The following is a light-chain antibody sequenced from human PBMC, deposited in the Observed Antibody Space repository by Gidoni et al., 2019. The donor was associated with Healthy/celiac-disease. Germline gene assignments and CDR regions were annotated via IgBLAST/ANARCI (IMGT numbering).Light chain of an antibody. CDR3: QQYGSSPT. CDR1: QSVSSSY. V-gene: IGKV3-20*01. J-gene: IGKJ3*01. Sequence: EIVLTQSPGTLSLSPGESATLSCRASQSVSSSYLAWYQQKPGQAPRLLIYGASSRATGIPDRFSGSGSGTDFTLTISRLEPEDFAVYYCQQYGSSPTFGSGTKVDIK. CDR2: GAS.